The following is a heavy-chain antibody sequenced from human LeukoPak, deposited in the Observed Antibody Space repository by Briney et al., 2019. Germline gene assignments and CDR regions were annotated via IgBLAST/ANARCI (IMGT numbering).Heavy chain of an antibody. CDR2: INHSGST. CDR3: ARGLTILGVVSRNY. J-gene: IGHJ4*02. Sequence: KSGGSLRLSCAASGFTFSYAWMSWIRQPPGKGLEWIGEINHSGSTNYNPSLKSRVTISVDTSKNQFSLKLSSVTAADTAVYYCARGLTILGVVSRNYWGQGTLVTVSS. D-gene: IGHD3-3*01. V-gene: IGHV4-34*01. CDR1: GFTFSYAW.